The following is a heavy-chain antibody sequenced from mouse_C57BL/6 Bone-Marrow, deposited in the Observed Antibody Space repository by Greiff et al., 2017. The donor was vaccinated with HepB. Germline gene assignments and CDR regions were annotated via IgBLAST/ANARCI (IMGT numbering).Heavy chain of an antibody. Sequence: VKLQESGAELARPGASVKLSCKASGYTFTSYGISWVKQSTGQGLEWIGEIYPRSGNTYYNEKFKGKATLTADKSSSTAYMELRSLTSEDSAVYFCARGDYLDYFDYWGQGTTLTVSS. D-gene: IGHD2-4*01. CDR2: IYPRSGNT. CDR3: ARGDYLDYFDY. V-gene: IGHV1-81*01. J-gene: IGHJ2*01. CDR1: GYTFTSYG.